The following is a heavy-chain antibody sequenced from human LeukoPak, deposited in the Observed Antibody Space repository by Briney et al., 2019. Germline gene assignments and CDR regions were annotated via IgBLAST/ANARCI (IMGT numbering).Heavy chain of an antibody. V-gene: IGHV3-30*18. CDR3: AKDRYYGSGSYYHGIDY. J-gene: IGHJ4*02. CDR2: ISNDGSNK. CDR1: AFTVSSNY. D-gene: IGHD3-10*01. Sequence: GGSLRLSCAASAFTVSSNYMSWVRQAPGKGLEWVALISNDGSNKYSPDSVKGRFTISRDNSKNTLYLQMNSLRAEDTAVYYCAKDRYYGSGSYYHGIDYWGQGTLVTVSS.